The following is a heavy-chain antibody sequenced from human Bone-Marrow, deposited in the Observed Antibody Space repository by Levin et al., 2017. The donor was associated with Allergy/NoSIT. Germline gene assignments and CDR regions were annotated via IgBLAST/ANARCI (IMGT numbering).Heavy chain of an antibody. Sequence: GGSLRLSCAASGFTFSAYAIHWLRQAPGKGLEWVAFISYDGSSSSYRNSVKGRFSISRDNSRNMLFLQMNNLGADDTGVYYCARDRGASGWSPFDHWGQGTLVTVSS. J-gene: IGHJ5*02. CDR3: ARDRGASGWSPFDH. D-gene: IGHD6-19*01. CDR1: GFTFSAYA. V-gene: IGHV3-30*04. CDR2: ISYDGSSS.